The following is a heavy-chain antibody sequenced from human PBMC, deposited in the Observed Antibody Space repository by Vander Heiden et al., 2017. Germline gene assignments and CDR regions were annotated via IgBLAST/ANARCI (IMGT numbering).Heavy chain of an antibody. Sequence: EVQLLESGGGLEQPGGSLRLSCAASGFTFRNDGMNWVRQAPGKGLEWVSGIRGSDSSTYYADSVKGRFTISRDNSKNTLYLQMNSLRAEDTAVYYCASHVNGYLWYFDLRGRGTLVSVSS. CDR3: ASHVNGYLWYFDL. CDR1: GFTFRNDG. D-gene: IGHD5-18*01. V-gene: IGHV3-23*01. CDR2: IRGSDSST. J-gene: IGHJ2*01.